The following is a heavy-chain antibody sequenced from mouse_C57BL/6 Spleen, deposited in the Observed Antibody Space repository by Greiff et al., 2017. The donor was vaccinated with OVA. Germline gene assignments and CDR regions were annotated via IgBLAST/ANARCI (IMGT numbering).Heavy chain of an antibody. D-gene: IGHD3-3*01. CDR2: IDPANGNT. Sequence: VHLQQSVAELVRPWASVKLSCTASGFNIKNTYMPWVKQRPEQGLEWIGRIDPANGNTKYAPKFQGKATITADTSSNTAYLQLSSLTSEDTAIYYCARESRTPYWGQGTLVTVSA. CDR1: GFNIKNTY. CDR3: ARESRTPY. V-gene: IGHV14-3*01. J-gene: IGHJ3*01.